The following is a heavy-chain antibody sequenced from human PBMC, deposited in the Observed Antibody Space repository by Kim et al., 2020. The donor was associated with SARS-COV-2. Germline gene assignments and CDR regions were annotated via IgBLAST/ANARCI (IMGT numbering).Heavy chain of an antibody. V-gene: IGHV1-69*04. CDR1: GGTFSSYA. J-gene: IGHJ3*02. CDR3: ARAPMTTVTPDI. CDR2: IIPILGIA. D-gene: IGHD4-17*01. Sequence: SVKVSCKASGGTFSSYAISWVRQAPGQGLEWMGRIIPILGIANYAQKFQGRVTITADKSTSTAYMELSSLRSEDTAVYYCARAPMTTVTPDIWGQGTMVTVSS.